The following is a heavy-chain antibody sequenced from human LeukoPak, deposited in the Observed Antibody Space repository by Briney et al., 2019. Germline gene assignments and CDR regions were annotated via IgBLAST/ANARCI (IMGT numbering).Heavy chain of an antibody. CDR2: IYYSGST. Sequence: SETLSLTCTVSGGSISSYYWSWIRQPPGKGLEWIAYIYYSGSTNYNPSLKSRVTISVDTSKSRFSLKLTSMTAADTAVYYCARHPPKSFFDYWGQGPLVTVSS. CDR1: GGSISSYY. CDR3: ARHPPKSFFDY. J-gene: IGHJ4*03. V-gene: IGHV4-59*08.